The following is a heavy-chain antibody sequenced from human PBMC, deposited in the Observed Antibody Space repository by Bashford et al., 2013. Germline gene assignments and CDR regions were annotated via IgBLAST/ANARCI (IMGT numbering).Heavy chain of an antibody. CDR2: IIPMFGTA. V-gene: IGHV1-69*13. J-gene: IGHJ4*02. Sequence: SVKVSCKASGGTFTSYAISWVRQAPGQGLEWMGGIIPMFGTANYAQKYQGRVTITADEFTSTAYMELSSLRSEDTAVYYCARGLYYYHSSLDYVGPGNPGHRLL. CDR1: GGTFTSYA. CDR3: ARGLYYYHSSLDY. D-gene: IGHD3-22*01.